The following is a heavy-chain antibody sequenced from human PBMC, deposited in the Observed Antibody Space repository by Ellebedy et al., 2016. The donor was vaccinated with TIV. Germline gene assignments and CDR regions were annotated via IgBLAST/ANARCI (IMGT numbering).Heavy chain of an antibody. J-gene: IGHJ3*02. CDR2: ITGIGTST. V-gene: IGHV3-23*01. D-gene: IGHD3-16*01. CDR3: AKPMGPGGRFDAFDI. Sequence: GESLKISXAASGFTFSNYAMSWVRQAPRKGLEWVSAITGIGTSTYYADSVKGRSTISRDNSKNTLSLQMNSLRADDTAIYYCAKPMGPGGRFDAFDIWGQGTLVTVSS. CDR1: GFTFSNYA.